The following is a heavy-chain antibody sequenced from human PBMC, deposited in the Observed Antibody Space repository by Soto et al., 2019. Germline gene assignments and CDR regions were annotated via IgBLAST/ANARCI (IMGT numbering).Heavy chain of an antibody. CDR2: ISAYNGNT. J-gene: IGHJ4*02. Sequence: QVQLVQSGAEVKKPGASVKVSCKASGYTFTSYGISWVRQAPGQGLEWMGWISAYNGNTNYAQKLQGRVTMTTDTSTSTAYIELRSLRSDDTAVYYCASSGLFSGYVRAAFDYWGQGTLVTVSS. V-gene: IGHV1-18*01. D-gene: IGHD5-12*01. CDR3: ASSGLFSGYVRAAFDY. CDR1: GYTFTSYG.